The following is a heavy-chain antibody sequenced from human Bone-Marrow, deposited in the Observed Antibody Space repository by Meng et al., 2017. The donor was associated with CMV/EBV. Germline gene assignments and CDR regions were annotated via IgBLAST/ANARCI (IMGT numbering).Heavy chain of an antibody. J-gene: IGHJ4*02. CDR2: IKSKGSGGTS. Sequence: GGSLRLSCAASGFTFSSYAMSWVRQAPGKGLEWVGRIKSKGSGGTSDFAAPMEGRFTISRDDSKKTVYLQMNSLRAEDTAVYYCAREDSSGHGEYYFDYWGQGTLVTVSS. D-gene: IGHD3-10*01. CDR3: AREDSSGHGEYYFDY. CDR1: GFTFSSYA. V-gene: IGHV3-15*01.